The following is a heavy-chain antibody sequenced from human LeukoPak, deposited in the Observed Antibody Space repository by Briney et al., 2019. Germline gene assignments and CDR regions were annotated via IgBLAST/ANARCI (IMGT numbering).Heavy chain of an antibody. V-gene: IGHV4-59*01. CDR2: IYYSGST. CDR3: ARAAYGMDV. CDR1: GGSISSYY. J-gene: IGHJ6*02. Sequence: SETLSLTCTVSGGSISSYYWSWIRQPPGKGLEWIGYIYYSGSTNYNPSLKSRVTISVDTSKNQFSLKLSSVTAADTAVYYCARAAYGMDVWGQGTTVTVSS.